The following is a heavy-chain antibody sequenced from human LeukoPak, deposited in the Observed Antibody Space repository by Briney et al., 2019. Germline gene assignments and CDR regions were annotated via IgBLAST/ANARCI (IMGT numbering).Heavy chain of an antibody. CDR2: SRRKSMSYIT. J-gene: IGHJ3*02. CDR1: GLTHNDHI. Sequence: PGGPLRLSCTASGLTHNDHIIDWLRQAPGKGLEGLVRSRRKSMSYITEYAESVKHKFTLSREDPHISLYLQIHSLENDDTSLYFCTRDGGQSGNTAFDIWGQGTMVTVAS. V-gene: IGHV3-72*01. D-gene: IGHD3-16*01. CDR3: TRDGGQSGNTAFDI.